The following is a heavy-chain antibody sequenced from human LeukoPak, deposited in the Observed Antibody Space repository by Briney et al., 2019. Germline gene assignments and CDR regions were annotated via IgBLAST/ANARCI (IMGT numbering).Heavy chain of an antibody. CDR2: INPSGGST. Sequence: ASVKVSCKASGYTFTSYGISWVRQAPGQGLEWMGIINPSGGSTSYAQKFQGRVTMTRDMSTSTVYMELSSLRSEDTAVYYCASYDSSGYYVDYWGQGTLVTVSS. CDR3: ASYDSSGYYVDY. V-gene: IGHV1-46*01. CDR1: GYTFTSYG. D-gene: IGHD3-22*01. J-gene: IGHJ4*02.